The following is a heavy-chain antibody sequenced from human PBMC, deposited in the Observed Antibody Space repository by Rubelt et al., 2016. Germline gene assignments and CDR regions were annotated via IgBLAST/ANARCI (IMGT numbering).Heavy chain of an antibody. Sequence: SNWWSWVRQPPGKGLEWIGEIYHSGSTNYNPSLKSRVTISVDKSKNQFSLKLSSVTAADTAVYYCARDQDTGGPEIFDYWGQGTLVTVSS. CDR1: SNW. V-gene: IGHV4-4*02. D-gene: IGHD3-10*01. J-gene: IGHJ4*02. CDR2: IYHSGST. CDR3: ARDQDTGGPEIFDY.